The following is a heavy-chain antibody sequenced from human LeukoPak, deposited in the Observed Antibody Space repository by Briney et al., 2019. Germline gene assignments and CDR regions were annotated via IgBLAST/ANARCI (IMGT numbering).Heavy chain of an antibody. J-gene: IGHJ6*02. CDR2: IYASGST. Sequence: SETLSLTCTVSGGSISSYYWSWIRQPAGKGLEWIGRIYASGSTNYNPSLKSRVTMSVDTSKNQFSLKLSSVTAADTAVYYCAREEIVVVPAATNYYYYGMDVWGQGTTVTVSS. D-gene: IGHD2-2*01. CDR3: AREEIVVVPAATNYYYYGMDV. V-gene: IGHV4-4*07. CDR1: GGSISSYY.